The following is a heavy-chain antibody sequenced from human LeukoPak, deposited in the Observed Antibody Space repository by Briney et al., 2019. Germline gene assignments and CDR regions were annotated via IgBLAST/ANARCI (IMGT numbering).Heavy chain of an antibody. Sequence: PGGSMRLSCAASRFTFSNYAMSWVRQAPGKGLEWVSAISGSGDSTYYADSVKGRFTISRDNSKNTLYLQMNSLRAEDTAVYYCAKGLRESGWGAPTRGFDYWGQGTLVTVSS. CDR1: RFTFSNYA. CDR2: ISGSGDST. D-gene: IGHD1-26*01. CDR3: AKGLRESGWGAPTRGFDY. J-gene: IGHJ4*02. V-gene: IGHV3-23*01.